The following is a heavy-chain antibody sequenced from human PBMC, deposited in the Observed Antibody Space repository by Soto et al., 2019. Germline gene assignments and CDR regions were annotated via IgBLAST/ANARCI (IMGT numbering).Heavy chain of an antibody. CDR1: GFTFSSYA. Sequence: QVQLVESGGGVVQPGRSLRLSCAASGFTFSSYAMHWVRQAPGKGLEWVAGISYDGSNKYYADSVKGRFTISRDNSNNTLYLQMNSLRAEDTAVYYCARDSGGHSSSPATDYWGQGTLVTVSS. D-gene: IGHD6-6*01. CDR3: ARDSGGHSSSPATDY. J-gene: IGHJ4*02. V-gene: IGHV3-30-3*01. CDR2: ISYDGSNK.